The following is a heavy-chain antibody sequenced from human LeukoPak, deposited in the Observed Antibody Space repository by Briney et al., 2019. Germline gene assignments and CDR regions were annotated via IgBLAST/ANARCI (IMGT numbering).Heavy chain of an antibody. CDR2: INHSGST. Sequence: PSETLSLTCAVYGGSFSGYYWSWMRQPPGKGLEWIGEINHSGSTNYNPSLKSRVTISVDTSKNQFSLKLSSVTAADTAVYYCARGTDYCTNGVCYAGGEHYWGQGTLVTVSS. V-gene: IGHV4-34*01. CDR1: GGSFSGYY. CDR3: ARGTDYCTNGVCYAGGEHY. J-gene: IGHJ4*02. D-gene: IGHD2-8*01.